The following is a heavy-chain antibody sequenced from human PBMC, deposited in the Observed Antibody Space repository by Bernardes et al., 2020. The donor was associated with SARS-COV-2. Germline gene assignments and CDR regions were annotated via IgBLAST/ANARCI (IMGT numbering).Heavy chain of an antibody. CDR2: ISSSSYI. D-gene: IGHD3-3*01. J-gene: IGHJ6*02. CDR3: ARDKDFGVVIDSYSYYYGMDV. V-gene: IGHV3-21*01. Sequence: GSLRLSCAASGFTFSRYTMNWVRQAPGKGLEWVSSISSSSYIYYADSMKGRFTISRDNAKNSLYLQMNSLRAEDTTVYYCARDKDFGVVIDSYSYYYGMDVWGQGTTVTVSS. CDR1: GFTFSRYT.